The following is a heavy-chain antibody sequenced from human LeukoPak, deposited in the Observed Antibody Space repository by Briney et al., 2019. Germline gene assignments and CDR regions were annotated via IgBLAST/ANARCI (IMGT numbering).Heavy chain of an antibody. Sequence: PSETLSLTCAVYGGSFSGYYWSWIRQPPGKGLEWIGEINHSGSTNYNPSLKSRVTISVDTSKNQFSVKLSSVTAADTAVYYCARGRDGYTSFDYWGQGTLVTVSS. D-gene: IGHD5-12*01. CDR2: INHSGST. J-gene: IGHJ4*02. CDR1: GGSFSGYY. CDR3: ARGRDGYTSFDY. V-gene: IGHV4-34*01.